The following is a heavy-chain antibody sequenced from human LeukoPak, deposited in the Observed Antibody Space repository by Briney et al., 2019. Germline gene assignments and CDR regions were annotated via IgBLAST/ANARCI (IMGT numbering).Heavy chain of an antibody. CDR2: INWNSVSA. D-gene: IGHD3-22*01. CDR3: AKGARSSSGYTTD. CDR1: GFTFISYW. Sequence: GGSLRLSCAASGFTFISYWMSWVRQAPGKGLEWVAGINWNSVSAVYADPLKGRLTISRDNAKNSLFLQMNSLKTEDTAFYYCAKGARSSSGYTTDWGQGILVTVSS. J-gene: IGHJ4*02. V-gene: IGHV3-20*04.